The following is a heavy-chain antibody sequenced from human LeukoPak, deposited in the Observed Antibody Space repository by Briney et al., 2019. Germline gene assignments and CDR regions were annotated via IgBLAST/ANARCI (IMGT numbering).Heavy chain of an antibody. V-gene: IGHV3-30*04. CDR3: ARSIWFGEPFDY. D-gene: IGHD3-10*01. CDR1: GFTFSSYA. J-gene: IGHJ4*02. Sequence: GGSLRLSCAASGFTFSSYAMHWVRQAPGKGLEWVAVISYDGSNKYYADSVKGRFTISRDNSKNTLYLQMNSLRAEDTAVYYCARSIWFGEPFDYWGQGTLVTVSS. CDR2: ISYDGSNK.